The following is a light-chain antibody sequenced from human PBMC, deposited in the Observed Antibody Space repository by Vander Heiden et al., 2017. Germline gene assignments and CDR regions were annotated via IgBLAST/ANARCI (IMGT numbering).Light chain of an antibody. CDR3: QQYYTTPLP. V-gene: IGKV4-1*01. J-gene: IGKJ4*01. Sequence: DIVMTQSPDSLAVSLGERATINCKSSQSVLYSSNNKNYLAWYQQKPGQPPKLLIYWASTRESGVPDRFSGSGSGTDFTLTISSLQAEDVAVYYCQQYYTTPLPFGGGTKVEIQ. CDR1: QSVLYSSNNKNY. CDR2: WAS.